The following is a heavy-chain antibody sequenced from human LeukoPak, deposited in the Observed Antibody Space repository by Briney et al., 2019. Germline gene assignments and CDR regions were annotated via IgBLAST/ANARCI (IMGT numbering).Heavy chain of an antibody. CDR2: IYHSGST. CDR3: ARDRSWSSGLYFDY. CDR1: GYSISSGYY. D-gene: IGHD6-19*01. J-gene: IGHJ4*02. V-gene: IGHV4-38-2*02. Sequence: SETLSLTCAVSGYSISSGYYWGWIRQPPGKGLEWIGSIYHSGSTYYNPSLKSQVTISVDTSKNQFSLKLSSVTAADTAVYYCARDRSWSSGLYFDYWGQGTLVTVSS.